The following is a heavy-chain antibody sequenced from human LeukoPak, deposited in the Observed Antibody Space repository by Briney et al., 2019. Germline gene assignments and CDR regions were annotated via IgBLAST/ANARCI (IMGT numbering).Heavy chain of an antibody. D-gene: IGHD5-24*01. CDR3: ARDNVGGYNFDY. Sequence: PSETLSLTCTVSGGSISSYYWNWIRQPPGKGLEWIGYIYYSGSTNYNPSLKSRVTISVDTSKDQFSLKLSSVTAADTAVYYCARDNVGGYNFDYWGQGTLVTVSS. CDR2: IYYSGST. J-gene: IGHJ4*02. V-gene: IGHV4-59*01. CDR1: GGSISSYY.